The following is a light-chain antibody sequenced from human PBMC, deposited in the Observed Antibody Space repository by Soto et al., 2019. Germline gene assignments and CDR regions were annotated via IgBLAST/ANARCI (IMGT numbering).Light chain of an antibody. CDR3: MQATHYRPYT. Sequence: DVVMTQTPLSSPVTVGQPASICCRSSQRLLHDDGQTYLSGFHQRPGQPPRRLIYQISNRFSGAPDRISSTVGGTDFSLRISRVEAEDVGVDYCMQATHYRPYTVGQGNKLEIK. V-gene: IGKV2-24*01. CDR1: QRLLHDDGQTY. CDR2: QIS. J-gene: IGKJ2*01.